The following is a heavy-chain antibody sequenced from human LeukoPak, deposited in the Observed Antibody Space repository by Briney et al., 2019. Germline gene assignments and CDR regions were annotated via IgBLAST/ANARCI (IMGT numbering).Heavy chain of an antibody. V-gene: IGHV1-69*05. D-gene: IGHD1-26*01. Sequence: GASVKVSCKASEGTFSSYAISWVRQAPGQGLEWMGGIIPIFGTANYAQKFQGRVTITTDESTSTAYMELSSLRSEDTAVYYCASQRGPVIYSGSPGAFDIWGQGTMVTVSS. CDR2: IIPIFGTA. CDR3: ASQRGPVIYSGSPGAFDI. J-gene: IGHJ3*02. CDR1: EGTFSSYA.